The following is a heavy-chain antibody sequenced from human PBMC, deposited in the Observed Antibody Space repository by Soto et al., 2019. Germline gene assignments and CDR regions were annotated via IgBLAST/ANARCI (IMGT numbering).Heavy chain of an antibody. J-gene: IGHJ6*03. V-gene: IGHV4-34*01. CDR3: ARGQGVPTTAPADDYWRLGRYYYRDV. CDR1: GGSFSGYY. D-gene: IGHD3-3*01. CDR2: IDHSGSS. Sequence: QVQLQQGGAGLLKPSDTLSLTCGVYGGSFSGYYWNWIRQPPGKGLEWIGEIDHSGSSNFNPFLKTRLTISVDTSKNQISLKIYSMTAADTAVDFCARGQGVPTTAPADDYWRLGRYYYRDVWGKGTPVTVSS.